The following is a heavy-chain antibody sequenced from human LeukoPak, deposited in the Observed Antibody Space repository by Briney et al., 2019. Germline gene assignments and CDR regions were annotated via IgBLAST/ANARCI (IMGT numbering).Heavy chain of an antibody. CDR1: GYTFTGYY. V-gene: IGHV1-46*01. Sequence: ASVKVSCKASGYTFTGYYMHWVRQAPGQGLEWMGMINPSGGNTRYEQKFQGRVTMTRDTFTSTVYMELSSLRSEDTAVYYCARLYYGGNGDDAFDIWGQGTMVTVSS. J-gene: IGHJ3*02. D-gene: IGHD4-23*01. CDR3: ARLYYGGNGDDAFDI. CDR2: INPSGGNT.